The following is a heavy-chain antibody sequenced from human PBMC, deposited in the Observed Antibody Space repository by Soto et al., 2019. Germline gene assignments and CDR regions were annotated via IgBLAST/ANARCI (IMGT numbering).Heavy chain of an antibody. CDR3: ARIAADSTGYYGMDV. CDR1: GYSFTSYW. Sequence: PGESLKISCKGSGYSFTSYWISWVRQMPGKGLEWMGRIDPSDSYTNYSPSFQGHVTISADKSISTAYLQWSSLKASDTAMYYCARIAADSTGYYGMDVWGQGTTVTVSS. CDR2: IDPSDSYT. J-gene: IGHJ6*02. D-gene: IGHD6-13*01. V-gene: IGHV5-10-1*01.